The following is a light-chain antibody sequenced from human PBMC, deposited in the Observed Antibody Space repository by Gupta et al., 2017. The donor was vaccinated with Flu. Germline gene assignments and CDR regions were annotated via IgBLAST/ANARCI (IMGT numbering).Light chain of an antibody. Sequence: DIVMTQSPLSLPVTPGEPASISCRSSQSLLHSNGYNYLDWYLQKPGQAPQLLISLGSIRASGVPDRFSGSGSGTDFTLQISRVEAEDVGVYYCMQALQTSWTFGQGTKVEIK. V-gene: IGKV2-28*01. CDR1: QSLLHSNGYNY. CDR3: MQALQTSWT. CDR2: LGS. J-gene: IGKJ1*01.